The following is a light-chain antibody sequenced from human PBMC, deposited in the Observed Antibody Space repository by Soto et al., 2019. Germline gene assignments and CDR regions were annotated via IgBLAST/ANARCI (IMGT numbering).Light chain of an antibody. CDR1: SSDVGGYNF. J-gene: IGLJ3*02. Sequence: QSALTQPVSVFGSPGQSITISCTGTSSDVGGYNFVSWYQQRPGNAPKVIIYDVNNRPSGVSSRFSGSKSGNTASLTISGLQAEDEADFYRSSFTNSNTRMFGGGTKVTVL. CDR2: DVN. CDR3: SSFTNSNTRM. V-gene: IGLV2-14*03.